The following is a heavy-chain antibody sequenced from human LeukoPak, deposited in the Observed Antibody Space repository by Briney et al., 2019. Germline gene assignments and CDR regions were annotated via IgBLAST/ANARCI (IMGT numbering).Heavy chain of an antibody. CDR1: GGSFSGYY. D-gene: IGHD3-10*01. CDR2: IYYNGYT. J-gene: IGHJ5*02. CDR3: ARQGGDTMVRGVVRDWFDP. V-gene: IGHV4-34*01. Sequence: PSETLSLTCAVYGGSFSGYYWGWIRQPPGKGLEWIGCIYYNGYTYYTSSLKSRVTIFVNTSKNQFSLKLISVTAADTAVYYCARQGGDTMVRGVVRDWFDPWGQGTLVTVSS.